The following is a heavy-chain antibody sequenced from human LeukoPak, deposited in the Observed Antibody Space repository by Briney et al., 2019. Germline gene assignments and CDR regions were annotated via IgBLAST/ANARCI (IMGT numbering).Heavy chain of an antibody. CDR3: ARDPYSGSYGPYYYYYMDV. CDR1: GFIFRDYY. J-gene: IGHJ6*03. Sequence: GGSLRLSCATSGFIFRDYYMIWIRQAPGTGLEWVSSITSSSSYIYYADSVKGRFTISRDNAKNSLYLQMDSLRVEDTAVYYCARDPYSGSYGPYYYYYMDVWGEGTTVTISS. V-gene: IGHV3-21*06. CDR2: ITSSSSYI. D-gene: IGHD1-26*01.